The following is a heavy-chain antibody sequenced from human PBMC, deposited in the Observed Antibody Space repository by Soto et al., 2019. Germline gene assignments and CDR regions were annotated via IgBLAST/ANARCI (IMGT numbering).Heavy chain of an antibody. Sequence: QVQLQESGPGLVKPSETLSLTCTVSGDSISRYYWSWIRQPPGKGLEWIGYMYNTGSTVYNPSFKGRVTISVDTSKNQFSLKLNSVTAADTAVYYCARDLWGYCGTDCYPLDVWGQGTTVTVSS. D-gene: IGHD2-21*02. CDR2: MYNTGST. CDR3: ARDLWGYCGTDCYPLDV. CDR1: GDSISRYY. V-gene: IGHV4-59*01. J-gene: IGHJ6*02.